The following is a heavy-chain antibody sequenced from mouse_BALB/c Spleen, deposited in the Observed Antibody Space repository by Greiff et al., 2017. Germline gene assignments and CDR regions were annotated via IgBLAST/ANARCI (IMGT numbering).Heavy chain of an antibody. D-gene: IGHD1-1*01. V-gene: IGHV1-37*01. CDR1: GYSFTGYF. J-gene: IGHJ4*01. CDR3: GRRDGSSAYGMDY. Sequence: EVHLVESGPELVKPGASVKISCKASGYSFTGYFMNWVKQSHGKSLEWIGRINPYNGDTFYNQKFKGKATLTVDKSSSTAHMGLLSLTSEDSAVYYCGRRDGSSAYGMDYWGQGTSVTVSS. CDR2: INPYNGDT.